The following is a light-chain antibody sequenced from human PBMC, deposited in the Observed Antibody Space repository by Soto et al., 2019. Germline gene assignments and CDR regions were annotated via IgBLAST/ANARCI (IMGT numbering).Light chain of an antibody. CDR1: QPIDNY. Sequence: EIQMTQSPSSLSASVGDRVTITCRASQPIDNYLNWYQQKPGKPPKLLIYTASILQSGVPSRFSGSGSGTDFALTISSLQPDDFATYYCQQYNSYSRTFGQGTKVDIK. CDR3: QQYNSYSRT. CDR2: TAS. V-gene: IGKV1-39*01. J-gene: IGKJ1*01.